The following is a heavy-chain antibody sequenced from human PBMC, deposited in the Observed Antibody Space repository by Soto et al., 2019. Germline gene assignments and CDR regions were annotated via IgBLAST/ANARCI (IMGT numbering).Heavy chain of an antibody. V-gene: IGHV3-13*01. Sequence: GWSLRLSCAASGFTFSSYDMHWVRQATGKGLEWVSAIDTAGGTYYPGSMKGRFTISRENARNSLYLQMNSLTAGDTAVYYCVREGLGNFSGNSCQLDYSAQRTLVSVSS. J-gene: IGHJ4*02. D-gene: IGHD2-15*01. CDR1: GFTFSSYD. CDR3: VREGLGNFSGNSCQLDY. CDR2: IDTAGGT.